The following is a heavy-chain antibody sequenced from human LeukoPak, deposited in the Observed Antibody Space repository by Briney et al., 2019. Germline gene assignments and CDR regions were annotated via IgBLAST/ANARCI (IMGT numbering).Heavy chain of an antibody. CDR2: ISGSGGST. CDR1: GFTFSSYG. J-gene: IGHJ5*02. D-gene: IGHD3-10*01. CDR3: AKDRITMVRGNSRAYNWFDP. Sequence: GGSLRLSCAASGFTFSSYGMSWVRQAPGKGLEWVSAISGSGGSTYYADSVKGRFTISRDNSKNTLYLQMNSLRAEDTAVYYCAKDRITMVRGNSRAYNWFDPWGQGTLVTVSS. V-gene: IGHV3-23*01.